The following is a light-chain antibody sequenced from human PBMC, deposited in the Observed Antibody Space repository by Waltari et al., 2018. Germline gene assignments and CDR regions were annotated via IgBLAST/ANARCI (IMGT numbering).Light chain of an antibody. CDR2: GAS. Sequence: EIELTQSPGTLSLSPGERATISCRASQSVSSSYLAWYQQKPGQAPRLLIYGASSRATGIPDRFSGSGSGTDVTRTISRLEPENVAVYYCQQYGSSPPLTFGVWTKVEIK. V-gene: IGKV3-20*01. CDR3: QQYGSSPPLT. J-gene: IGKJ4*01. CDR1: QSVSSSY.